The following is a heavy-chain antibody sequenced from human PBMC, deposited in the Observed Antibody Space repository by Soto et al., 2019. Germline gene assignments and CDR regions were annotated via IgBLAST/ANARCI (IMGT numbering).Heavy chain of an antibody. Sequence: ASLKVSCKASGYTFTGYYMHWVRQAPGQGLEWMGWINPNSGGTNYAQKFQGWVTMTRDTSISTAYMELSRLRSDDTAVYYCARDAGKRGYSGYDSDYYGMDVWG. CDR1: GYTFTGYY. V-gene: IGHV1-2*04. D-gene: IGHD5-12*01. CDR3: ARDAGKRGYSGYDSDYYGMDV. J-gene: IGHJ6*02. CDR2: INPNSGGT.